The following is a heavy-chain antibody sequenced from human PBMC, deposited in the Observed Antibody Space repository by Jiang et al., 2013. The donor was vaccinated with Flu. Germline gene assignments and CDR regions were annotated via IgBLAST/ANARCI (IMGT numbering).Heavy chain of an antibody. D-gene: IGHD6-13*01. V-gene: IGHV3-30*18. J-gene: IGHJ4*02. Sequence: RLSCAASGFTFSSYGMHWVRQAPGKGLEWVAVISYDGSNKYYADSVKGRFTISRDNSKNTLYLQMNSLRAEDTAVYYCAKDQAAAGEFDYWGQGTLVTVSS. CDR3: AKDQAAAGEFDY. CDR2: ISYDGSNK. CDR1: GFTFSSYG.